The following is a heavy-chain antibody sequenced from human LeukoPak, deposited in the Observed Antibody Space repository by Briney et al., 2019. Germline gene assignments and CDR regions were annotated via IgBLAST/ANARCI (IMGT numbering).Heavy chain of an antibody. CDR3: ARDRGIAAAGPGGDYYYGMDV. Sequence: PSETLSLTCTVSGGSISSYYWSWIRQPPGKGLEWIGYIYYSGSTNYNPSLKSRVTISVDTSKNQFSLKLSSVTAADTAVYYCARDRGIAAAGPGGDYYYGMDVWGQGTTVTVSS. V-gene: IGHV4-59*01. D-gene: IGHD6-13*01. J-gene: IGHJ6*02. CDR1: GGSISSYY. CDR2: IYYSGST.